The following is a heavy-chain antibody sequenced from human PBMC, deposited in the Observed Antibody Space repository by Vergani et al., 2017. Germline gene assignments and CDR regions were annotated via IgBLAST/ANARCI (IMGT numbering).Heavy chain of an antibody. CDR3: AREMRRGSSSPFDY. CDR1: GFTFSSYW. CDR2: IKQDGSEK. V-gene: IGHV3-7*01. D-gene: IGHD6-6*01. Sequence: EVQLVESGGGLVQPGGSLRLSCAASGFTFSSYWISWVRQAPGKGLEWVANIKQDGSEKYYVDSVKGRFTISRDNAKNSLYLQMNSLRAEDTAVYYCAREMRRGSSSPFDYWGQGTLVTVSS. J-gene: IGHJ4*02.